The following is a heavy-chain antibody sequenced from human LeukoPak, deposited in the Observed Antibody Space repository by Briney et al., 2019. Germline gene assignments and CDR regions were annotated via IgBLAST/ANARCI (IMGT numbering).Heavy chain of an antibody. CDR2: VSSQGGST. Sequence: GGSLRLSCPASGFTFSSYGMHWVRQAPGKGLEYVSGVSSQGGSTYYADSVKGRFTISRDNSKNTLYLQMSSLRVDDMAVYYCVKNYYGSGTYLEFDYWGQGTLVTVSS. J-gene: IGHJ4*02. D-gene: IGHD3-10*01. CDR3: VKNYYGSGTYLEFDY. CDR1: GFTFSSYG. V-gene: IGHV3-64D*06.